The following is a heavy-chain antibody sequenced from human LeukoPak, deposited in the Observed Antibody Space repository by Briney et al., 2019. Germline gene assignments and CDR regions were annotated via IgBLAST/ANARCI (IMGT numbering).Heavy chain of an antibody. CDR2: VRGRSDTT. CDR3: ARTYDFGIGPPGDAFDN. Sequence: GGSLRLSCAASGFTFTMFSMNWLRQAPWKGLEWIAFVRGRSDTTYYADSVQGRFTIFRDNAEDSVYLQMNSLRVEDTAVYYCARTYDFGIGPPGDAFDNWGQGTLVTVFS. V-gene: IGHV3-48*01. D-gene: IGHD3-3*01. J-gene: IGHJ3*02. CDR1: GFTFTMFS.